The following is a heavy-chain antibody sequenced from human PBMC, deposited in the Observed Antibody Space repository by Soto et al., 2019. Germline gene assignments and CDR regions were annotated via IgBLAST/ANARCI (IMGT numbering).Heavy chain of an antibody. D-gene: IGHD3-16*01. J-gene: IGHJ4*02. CDR3: AKDGNWLDVYYDV. CDR2: VSASVRSR. V-gene: IGHV3-23*01. Sequence: EVQLLESGGGLVQPGGSLRLSCVGSGIEFSNYAMSWVRQAPGKGLEWVSIVSASVRSRYHADSVKGRFTISRDNSKNTLYLHMTNLRAEDTAVYYCAKDGNWLDVYYDVWGQGTPVTVSS. CDR1: GIEFSNYA.